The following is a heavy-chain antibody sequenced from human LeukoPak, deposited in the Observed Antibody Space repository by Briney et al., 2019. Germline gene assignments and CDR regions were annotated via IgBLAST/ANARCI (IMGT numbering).Heavy chain of an antibody. V-gene: IGHV4-59*08. CDR1: GGSISSYY. Sequence: PSETLSLTCTVSGGSISSYYWSWIRQPPGKGLEWIGYIYYSGSTNYDPSLKSRVTISVDTSKNQFSLKLSSVTAADTAVYYCVRWDYYDSSGYYEGKDAFDIWGQGTMVTVSS. CDR2: IYYSGST. J-gene: IGHJ3*02. D-gene: IGHD3-22*01. CDR3: VRWDYYDSSGYYEGKDAFDI.